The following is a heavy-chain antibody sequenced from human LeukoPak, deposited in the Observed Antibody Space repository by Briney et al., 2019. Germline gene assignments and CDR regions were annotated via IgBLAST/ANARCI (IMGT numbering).Heavy chain of an antibody. CDR3: ARGRVEVLWFGELRSWFDP. CDR1: GFTFSSYA. J-gene: IGHJ5*02. Sequence: GSLRLSCAASGFTFSSYAMSWVRQAPEKGLEWIGEINHSGSTNYNPSLKSRVTISVDTSKNQFSLKLSSVTAADTAVYYCARGRVEVLWFGELRSWFDPWGQGTLVTVSS. CDR2: INHSGST. V-gene: IGHV4-34*01. D-gene: IGHD3-10*01.